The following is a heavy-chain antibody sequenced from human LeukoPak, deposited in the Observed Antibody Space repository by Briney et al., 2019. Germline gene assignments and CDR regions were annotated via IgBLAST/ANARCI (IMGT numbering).Heavy chain of an antibody. V-gene: IGHV1-18*01. J-gene: IGHJ4*02. D-gene: IGHD5-12*01. CDR2: ISGYNGNT. CDR1: GYIFSSYG. CDR3: ARSSLGTITAGPFDY. Sequence: ASVKVSCKASGYIFSSYGIAWVRQAPGQGLEWMGWISGYNGNTNYAQKLQGRVSMTTDTSTTTAYMELRSLTSDDTALFYCARSSLGTITAGPFDYWGQGTLVTVSS.